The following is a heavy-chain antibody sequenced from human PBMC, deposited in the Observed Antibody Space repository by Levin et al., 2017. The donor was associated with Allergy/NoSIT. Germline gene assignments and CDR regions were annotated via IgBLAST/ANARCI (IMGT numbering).Heavy chain of an antibody. Sequence: QPGGSLRLSCAASGFTFSTYAMNWVRQAPGKGLEWVSVISDSGYYTYYADSVKGRITISRDNSKNTLYLQIDNLRAEDTALYYCAKGGRVGVLGSYFDLWGRGTLVTVSS. D-gene: IGHD3-16*01. J-gene: IGHJ2*01. V-gene: IGHV3-23*01. CDR2: ISDSGYYT. CDR3: AKGGRVGVLGSYFDL. CDR1: GFTFSTYA.